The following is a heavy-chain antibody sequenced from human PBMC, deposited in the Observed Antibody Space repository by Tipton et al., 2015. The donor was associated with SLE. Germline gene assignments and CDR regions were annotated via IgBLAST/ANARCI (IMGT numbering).Heavy chain of an antibody. CDR3: ARPIDYSSSWTDAFVS. J-gene: IGHJ3*02. CDR1: GGSISSYY. V-gene: IGHV4-4*07. CDR2: LYTSGST. Sequence: TLSLTCTVSGGSISSYYWSWIRQPAGKGLEWIGRLYTSGSTNYNPSLKRRVTMSVDTSKNQFSLKLSSVTVADTAVYYCARPIDYSSSWTDAFVSWGQGTMVTVSS. D-gene: IGHD6-13*01.